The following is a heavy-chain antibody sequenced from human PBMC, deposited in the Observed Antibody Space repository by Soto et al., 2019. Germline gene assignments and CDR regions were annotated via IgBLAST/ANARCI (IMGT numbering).Heavy chain of an antibody. CDR3: ARDLRESSGWAYYFGY. V-gene: IGHV4-59*01. J-gene: IGHJ4*02. D-gene: IGHD6-19*01. Sequence: VSGGSISSYYWSWIRQPPGKGLEWIGYIYYSGSTNYNPSLKSRVTISVDTSKNQFSLKLSSVTAADTAVYYCARDLRESSGWAYYFGYWGQGTLVTVSS. CDR2: IYYSGST. CDR1: GGSISSYY.